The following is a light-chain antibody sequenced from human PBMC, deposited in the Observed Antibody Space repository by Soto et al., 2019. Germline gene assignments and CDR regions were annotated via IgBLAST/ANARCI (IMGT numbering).Light chain of an antibody. CDR1: SSDVGGSGL. Sequence: QSALTQPASVSGSPAQSITISCTGSSSDVGGSGLVSWYQFHPGKAPKLLIFEGFKRPSGVSNRFSGSKSGSTASLTISGLQTEDEADYYCCSYAGRSTWAVVFGGGTKLTVL. J-gene: IGLJ2*01. CDR3: CSYAGRSTWAVV. V-gene: IGLV2-23*01. CDR2: EGF.